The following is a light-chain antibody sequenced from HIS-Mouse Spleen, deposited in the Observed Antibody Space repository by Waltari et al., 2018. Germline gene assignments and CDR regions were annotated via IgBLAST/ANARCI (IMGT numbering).Light chain of an antibody. V-gene: IGLV2-14*01. CDR1: SSYVGGYNY. CDR3: SSYTSSSPYVV. J-gene: IGLJ2*01. CDR2: EVS. Sequence: QSALTQPASVSGSPGQSITISCTGTSSYVGGYNYVSCYQQHPGKAPKLMIYEVSNRPSGVSNRFSGSKSGNTASLTISGLQAEDEADYYCSSYTSSSPYVVFGGGTKLTVL.